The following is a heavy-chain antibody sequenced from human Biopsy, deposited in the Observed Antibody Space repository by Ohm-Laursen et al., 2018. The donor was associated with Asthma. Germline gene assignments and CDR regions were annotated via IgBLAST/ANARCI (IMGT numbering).Heavy chain of an antibody. V-gene: IGHV1-18*01. CDR2: IGVYNGNT. J-gene: IGHJ6*02. Sequence: GASVKVSCKTSGYTFNSAGITWVRQAPGQGLEWMGWIGVYNGNTKVAQKLQDRVTMITDTSTSTAYMELRSLRSDDTAAYFCARAVDYSHYYGIDVWGQGTTVTVS. D-gene: IGHD3-10*01. CDR1: GYTFNSAG. CDR3: ARAVDYSHYYGIDV.